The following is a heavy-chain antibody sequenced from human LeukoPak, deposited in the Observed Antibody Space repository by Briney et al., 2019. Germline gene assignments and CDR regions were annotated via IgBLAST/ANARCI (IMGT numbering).Heavy chain of an antibody. CDR3: ARGQGYYDILTGYYY. J-gene: IGHJ4*02. V-gene: IGHV4-61*02. CDR2: IYTSGST. CDR1: GYSISSGYY. D-gene: IGHD3-9*01. Sequence: SETLSLTCTVSGYSISSGYYWNWIRQPAGKGLEWIGRIYTSGSTDYNLSLKSRVTISLHTSKNQFSLKLSSVTAADTAVYYCARGQGYYDILTGYYYWGQGTQVTVSS.